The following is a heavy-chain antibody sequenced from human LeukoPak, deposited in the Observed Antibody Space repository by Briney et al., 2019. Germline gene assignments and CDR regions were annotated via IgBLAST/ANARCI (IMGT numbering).Heavy chain of an antibody. Sequence: GGSLRLSCAASGFTFSSHAMSWVRQAPGKGLEWVSAISGSGGSTYYADSVKGRFTISRDNSESTLCLQMNSLRAEDTAVYYCAKEGLLVPAAIVYFDYWGQGTLVTVSS. D-gene: IGHD2-2*02. CDR3: AKEGLLVPAAIVYFDY. V-gene: IGHV3-23*01. CDR1: GFTFSSHA. J-gene: IGHJ4*02. CDR2: ISGSGGST.